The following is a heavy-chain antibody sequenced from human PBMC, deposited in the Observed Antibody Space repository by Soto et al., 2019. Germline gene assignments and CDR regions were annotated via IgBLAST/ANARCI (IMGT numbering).Heavy chain of an antibody. Sequence: GESLKISCKGSGDSFTSYWIGWVRQMPGKGLEWMGIIYPGDSDTRYSPSFQGQVTISADKSISTAYLQWSSLKASDTAMYYCARALEIGSSTANWYYRMDVWGQGTTVTVPS. J-gene: IGHJ6*02. D-gene: IGHD6-6*01. CDR2: IYPGDSDT. V-gene: IGHV5-51*01. CDR3: ARALEIGSSTANWYYRMDV. CDR1: GDSFTSYW.